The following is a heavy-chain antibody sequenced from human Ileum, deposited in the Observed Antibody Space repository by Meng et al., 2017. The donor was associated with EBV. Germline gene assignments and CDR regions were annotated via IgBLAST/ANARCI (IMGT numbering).Heavy chain of an antibody. V-gene: IGHV4-4*02. CDR1: GDSISSHRW. CDR2: IFHVGTG. CDR3: AARVGGSYSGFDL. J-gene: IGHJ4*02. D-gene: IGHD1-26*01. Sequence: QVQLKGPGPELGKPSGTLSLTCAGPGDSISSHRWWGWVRQPPTKGPEWIGEIFHVGTGNYNPSLKSRVTISMDTSKNQISLGLTSVTAADTAVYYCAARVGGSYSGFDLWGQGTLVTVSS.